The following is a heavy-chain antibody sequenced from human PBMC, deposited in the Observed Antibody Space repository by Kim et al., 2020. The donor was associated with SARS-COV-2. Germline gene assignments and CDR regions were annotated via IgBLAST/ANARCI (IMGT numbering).Heavy chain of an antibody. D-gene: IGHD3-22*01. CDR3: ARDFEYYYDSSGSPTGPHFDY. Sequence: GGSLRLSCAASGFTFSSYAMHWVRQAPGKGLEWVAVISYDGSNKYYADSVKGRFTISRDNSKNTLYLQMNSLRAEDTAVYYCARDFEYYYDSSGSPTGPHFDYWGQGTLVTVSS. CDR2: ISYDGSNK. V-gene: IGHV3-30*04. CDR1: GFTFSSYA. J-gene: IGHJ4*02.